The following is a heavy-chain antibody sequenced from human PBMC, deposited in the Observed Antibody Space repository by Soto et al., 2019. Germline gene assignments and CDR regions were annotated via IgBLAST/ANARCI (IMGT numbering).Heavy chain of an antibody. CDR3: ASIAAAGAAFDI. CDR2: IYYSGST. J-gene: IGHJ3*02. Sequence: PSETLSLTCTVSGGSISSYHWSWIRQPPGKGLEWIGYIYYSGSTNYNPSLKSRVTISVDTSKNQFSLKLSSVTAADTAVYYCASIAAAGAAFDIWGQGTMVTVSS. D-gene: IGHD6-13*01. V-gene: IGHV4-59*08. CDR1: GGSISSYH.